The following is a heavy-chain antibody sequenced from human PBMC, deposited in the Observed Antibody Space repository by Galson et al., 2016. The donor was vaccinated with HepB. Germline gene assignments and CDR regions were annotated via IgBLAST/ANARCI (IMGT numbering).Heavy chain of an antibody. J-gene: IGHJ6*04. Sequence: WIRQAPGKGLEWISYISGSGRTIYYPDSMRGRFTVSRDNAKNSLFLQLNSLRAEDTAVYYCARDGCSTTTCYSDYYYYHGLDVWGKGTTVTVSS. V-gene: IGHV3-11*01. CDR3: ARDGCSTTTCYSDYYYYHGLDV. D-gene: IGHD2-2*01. CDR2: ISGSGRTI.